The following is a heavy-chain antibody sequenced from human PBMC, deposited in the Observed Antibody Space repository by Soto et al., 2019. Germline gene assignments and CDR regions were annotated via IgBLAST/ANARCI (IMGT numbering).Heavy chain of an antibody. CDR2: IGSSGGNS. D-gene: IGHD1-1*01. J-gene: IGHJ6*02. CDR3: ARENLHNSLGGRFGMDV. CDR1: GFIFSDFT. Sequence: EVQLVESGGGLVKPGGSLRLSCAVSGFIFSDFTMNWVRQAPGKGLEWVASIGSSGGNSFYADSVKGRFIISRDNAKTSLDLQINSLRAEDTAVYYCARENLHNSLGGRFGMDVWGQGTTVTVS. V-gene: IGHV3-21*01.